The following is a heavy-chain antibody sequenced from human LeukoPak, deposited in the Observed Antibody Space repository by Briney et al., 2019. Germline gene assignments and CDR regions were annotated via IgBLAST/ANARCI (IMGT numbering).Heavy chain of an antibody. CDR1: GGSISSYY. D-gene: IGHD1-26*01. CDR2: IYCSGSI. CDR3: ARYSGSYSGFDY. J-gene: IGHJ4*02. V-gene: IGHV4-59*08. Sequence: PSETLSLTCTVSGGSISSYYWSWIRQPPGKGLEWIGYIYCSGSINYNPSLKSRVTISVDTSKNQFSLKLRSVTAADTAVYYCARYSGSYSGFDYWGQGTLVTVSS.